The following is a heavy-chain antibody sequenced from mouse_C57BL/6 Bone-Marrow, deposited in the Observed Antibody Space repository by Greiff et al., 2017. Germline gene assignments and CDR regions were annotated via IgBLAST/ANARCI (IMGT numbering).Heavy chain of an antibody. J-gene: IGHJ4*01. CDR3: TGIRFPYYYAMDY. CDR2: IRLKSDNYAT. CDR1: GFTFSNYW. V-gene: IGHV6-3*01. Sequence: EVQRVESGGGLVQPGGSMKLSCVASGFTFSNYWMNWVRQSPEKGLEWVAQIRLKSDNYATHYAESVKGRFTISRDDSKSSVYLQMNNLRAEDTGIYYCTGIRFPYYYAMDYWGQGTSVTVSS.